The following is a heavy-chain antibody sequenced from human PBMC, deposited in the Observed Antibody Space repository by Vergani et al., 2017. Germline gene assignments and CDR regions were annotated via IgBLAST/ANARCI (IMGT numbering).Heavy chain of an antibody. D-gene: IGHD1-1*01. CDR2: ISYDGTQK. V-gene: IGHV3-30*03. J-gene: IGHJ1*01. Sequence: QVHLVESGGGVVQPGRSLRLSCVVSGFTSSYYSMHWVCQAPGKGLEWVAVISYDGTQKYYADSVKGRFTISRDNSKSTLYLQMNSLRTEDTAVYYCATKSCGTPGCQIGYFREWGQGTLVTVSS. CDR1: GFTSSYYS. CDR3: ATKSCGTPGCQIGYFRE.